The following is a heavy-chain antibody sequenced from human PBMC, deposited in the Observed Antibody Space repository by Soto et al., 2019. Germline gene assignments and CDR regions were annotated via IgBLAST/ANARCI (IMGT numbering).Heavy chain of an antibody. J-gene: IGHJ4*02. V-gene: IGHV3-33*01. CDR2: IWYDGTQK. Sequence: GGSLRLSCEASGFTFNTYIMHWVRQPPGKGLEWLADIWYDGTQKYYADSVKGRFIISRDNSKETLYLEMNSLRAEDTAVYYCARAGGTTVTGLWHFDSWGQGTLVTVSS. CDR3: ARAGGTTVTGLWHFDS. CDR1: GFTFNTYI. D-gene: IGHD4-17*01.